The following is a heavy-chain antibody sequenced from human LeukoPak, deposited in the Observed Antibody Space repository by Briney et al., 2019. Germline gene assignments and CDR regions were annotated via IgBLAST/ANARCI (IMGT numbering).Heavy chain of an antibody. CDR2: TYYSGNT. CDR1: GGSFSGYY. Sequence: SETLSLTCAVYGGSFSGYYWSWIRQPPGKGLEWIGYTYYSGNTNYNPSLRSRVTISEDTSKNQFSLKLRSVTAADTAVYYCARVGAAADYYFDYWGQGTLVTVSS. V-gene: IGHV4-59*01. CDR3: ARVGAAADYYFDY. J-gene: IGHJ4*02. D-gene: IGHD6-13*01.